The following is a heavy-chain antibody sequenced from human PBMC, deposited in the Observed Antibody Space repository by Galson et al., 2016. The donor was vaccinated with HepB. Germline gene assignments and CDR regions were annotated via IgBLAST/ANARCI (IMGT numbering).Heavy chain of an antibody. CDR1: GSTFSINS. J-gene: IGHJ4*02. CDR3: AKKVGALIDY. D-gene: IGHD1-26*01. CDR2: ISGSGT. V-gene: IGHV3-23*01. Sequence: SLRLSCAASGSTFSINSMSWVRQAPGKGLEWVSRISGSGTYYADSVKGRFTISRDNSKNALYLQMNSLRADDTAVYYCAKKVGALIDYWGQGTLVTVSS.